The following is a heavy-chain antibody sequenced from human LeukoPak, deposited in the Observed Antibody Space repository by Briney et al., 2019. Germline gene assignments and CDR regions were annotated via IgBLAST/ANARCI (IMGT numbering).Heavy chain of an antibody. Sequence: GGSLRLSCAASGFTFSSYWMHWVRQAPGKGLVWVSRIISDGSSTDYADSVRGRFTISRDNAKNTLYLQMNNLRADDTAVYYCARLGGIIDYWGQGTLVTVSS. CDR3: ARLGGIIDY. J-gene: IGHJ4*02. CDR2: IISDGSST. V-gene: IGHV3-74*01. CDR1: GFTFSSYW. D-gene: IGHD3-10*01.